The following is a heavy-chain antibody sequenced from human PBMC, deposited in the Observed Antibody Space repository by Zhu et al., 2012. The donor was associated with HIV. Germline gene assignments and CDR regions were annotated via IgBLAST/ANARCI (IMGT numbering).Heavy chain of an antibody. D-gene: IGHD2-15*01. Sequence: QVQLHQWGAGLLKPSETLSLTCAVYGESFSVYYWSWIRHPPGKGLEWIGEINHSGSTNYNPSVKSRVNISIDTSKKQFSLKVTSVTAADTAVYYCARRGDVAAVGSGYQRGLSVWGQGTTVIVSS. CDR3: ARRGDVAAVGSGYQRGLSV. CDR2: INHSGST. J-gene: IGHJ6*02. CDR1: GESFSVYY. V-gene: IGHV4-34*01.